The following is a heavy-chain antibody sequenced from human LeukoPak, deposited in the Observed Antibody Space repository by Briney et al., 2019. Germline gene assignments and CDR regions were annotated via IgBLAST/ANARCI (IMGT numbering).Heavy chain of an antibody. CDR3: ARAHSNYGMDV. D-gene: IGHD2/OR15-2a*01. CDR2: ISAYNGNT. J-gene: IGHJ6*02. Sequence: ASVKVSCKASGYTFTSYGISWVRQAPGQGLEWMGWISAYNGNTNYAQKLQGRVTMTRDTSISTAYMELSRLRSDDTAVYYCARAHSNYGMDVWGQGTTVTVSS. V-gene: IGHV1-18*01. CDR1: GYTFTSYG.